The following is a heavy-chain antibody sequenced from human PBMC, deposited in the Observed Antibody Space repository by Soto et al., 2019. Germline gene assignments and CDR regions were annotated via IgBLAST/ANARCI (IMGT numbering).Heavy chain of an antibody. Sequence: QVQLVQSGAEVKKPGSSVKVSCKASGGTFSSYAISWVRQAPGQGLEWMGGIIPIFGTADYAQKFQGRVTITADESTSTAHMERSSLRSEDTAVYYCARGAYCGGDCYLSSDYWGQGTLVTVSS. D-gene: IGHD2-21*02. CDR2: IIPIFGTA. J-gene: IGHJ4*02. CDR1: GGTFSSYA. V-gene: IGHV1-69*01. CDR3: ARGAYCGGDCYLSSDY.